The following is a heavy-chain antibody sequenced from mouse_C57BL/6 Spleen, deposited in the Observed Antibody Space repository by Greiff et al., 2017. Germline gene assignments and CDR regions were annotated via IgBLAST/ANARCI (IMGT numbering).Heavy chain of an antibody. Sequence: EVKLVESGGGLVQSGRSLRLSCATSGFTFSDFYMEWVRQAPGKGLEWIAASRNKANDYTTEYSASVKGRFIVSRDTSQSILYLQMNALRAEDTAIYYCARNYYGSSFYWYVDVWGTGTTVTVSS. D-gene: IGHD1-1*01. J-gene: IGHJ1*03. V-gene: IGHV7-1*01. CDR2: SRNKANDYTT. CDR3: ARNYYGSSFYWYVDV. CDR1: GFTFSDFY.